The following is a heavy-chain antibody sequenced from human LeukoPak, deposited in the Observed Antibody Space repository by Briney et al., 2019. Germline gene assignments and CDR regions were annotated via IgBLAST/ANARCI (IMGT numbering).Heavy chain of an antibody. V-gene: IGHV4-31*03. CDR3: ARDRKGCSGGSCYPYYFDY. J-gene: IGHJ4*02. D-gene: IGHD2-15*01. Sequence: KPSETLSLTCTVSGGSISSGGYYWSWIRQHPGKGLEWIGYIYYSGSTYYNPSLKSRVTISVDTSKNQFSLRLSSVTAADTAVYYCARDRKGCSGGSCYPYYFDYWGQGTLVTVSS. CDR2: IYYSGST. CDR1: GGSISSGGYY.